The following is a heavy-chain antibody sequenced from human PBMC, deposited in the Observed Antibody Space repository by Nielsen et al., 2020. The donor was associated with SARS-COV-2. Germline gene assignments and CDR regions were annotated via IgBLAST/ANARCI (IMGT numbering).Heavy chain of an antibody. CDR2: IYFSGST. V-gene: IGHV4-59*01. D-gene: IGHD3-10*01. CDR3: ARGKRGVAFDV. J-gene: IGHJ3*01. CDR1: GGSISGYY. Sequence: SETLSLTCTVSGGSISGYYWNWIRQPPGKGLEWIGYIYFSGSTTYNPSLKSRVTISVDTSKSHFSLKLNSVIAADTADYYCARGKRGVAFDVWGQGSMVTVSS.